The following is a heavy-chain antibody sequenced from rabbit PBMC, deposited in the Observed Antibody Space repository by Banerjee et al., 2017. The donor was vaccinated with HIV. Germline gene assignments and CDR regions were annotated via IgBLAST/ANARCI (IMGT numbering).Heavy chain of an antibody. D-gene: IGHD6-1*01. J-gene: IGHJ5*01. V-gene: IGHV1S40*01. Sequence: QSLEESGGDLVKPGASLTLTCTASGFSFSSSYYMGWVRQAPGKGLEWIGIICAGKGSTDYASWVRRRFTISSDNAQNTVDLQMNSLTAADTATYFCARGGYCTYGYADYAYATTAVWLDLWGQGTLVTVS. CDR2: ICAGKGST. CDR3: ARGGYCTYGYADYAYATTAVWLDL. CDR1: GFSFSSSYY.